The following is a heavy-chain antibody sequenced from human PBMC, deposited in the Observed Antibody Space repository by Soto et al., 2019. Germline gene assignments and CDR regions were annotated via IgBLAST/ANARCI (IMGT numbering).Heavy chain of an antibody. J-gene: IGHJ4*02. Sequence: QVQLVESGGGVVQPERSLRLSCAASGFTFSNYAMHWVRQARGTGLEWVAVISNDGSNPYYADSVKGRFTISRDNSKNTLYLQMNSLSPEDTVVYYCARTVYDSSGYFVEYYFDYWGQGTLVTVSS. V-gene: IGHV3-30-3*01. CDR3: ARTVYDSSGYFVEYYFDY. CDR1: GFTFSNYA. D-gene: IGHD3-22*01. CDR2: ISNDGSNP.